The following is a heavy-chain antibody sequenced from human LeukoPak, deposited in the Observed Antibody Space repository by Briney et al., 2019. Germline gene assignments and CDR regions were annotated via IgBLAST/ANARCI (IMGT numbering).Heavy chain of an antibody. CDR2: ICHSGST. CDR1: GGSISSGGYS. V-gene: IGHV4-30-2*01. J-gene: IGHJ4*02. CDR3: ARLGSENFDY. Sequence: SQTLSLTCAVSGGSISSGGYSWSWIRQPPGKGLEWIGYICHSGSTNYNPSLKSRVTISVDTPKNQFSLKLSSVTAADTAVYYCARLGSENFDYWGQGTLVTVSS.